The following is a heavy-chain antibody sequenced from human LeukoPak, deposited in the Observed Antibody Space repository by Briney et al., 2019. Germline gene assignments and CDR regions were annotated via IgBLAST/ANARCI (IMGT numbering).Heavy chain of an antibody. D-gene: IGHD6-6*01. CDR2: ISGSSTTI. Sequence: GGSLRLSCAASGFTFSSHSMNWVRQAPGKGLEWVSYISGSSTTIYYADSVKGRFTISRDNAKNSLYLQMNSLRAEDTAVYYCARAPYSSSSFDYWGQGTLVTVSS. J-gene: IGHJ4*02. CDR1: GFTFSSHS. CDR3: ARAPYSSSSFDY. V-gene: IGHV3-48*01.